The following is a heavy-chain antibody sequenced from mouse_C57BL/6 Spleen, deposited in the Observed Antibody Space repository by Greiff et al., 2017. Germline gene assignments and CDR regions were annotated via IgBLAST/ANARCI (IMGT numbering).Heavy chain of an antibody. CDR1: GYTFTSYW. CDR2: IYPGSGST. D-gene: IGHD1-1*01. J-gene: IGHJ4*01. CDR3: ARRTVVAPYYAMDY. V-gene: IGHV1-55*01. Sequence: VQLQQPGAELVKPGASVKMSCKASGYTFTSYWITWVKQRPGQGLEWIGEIYPGSGSTNYNEKFKSKATLTVDTSSSTAYMQLSSLTSEDSAVYYCARRTVVAPYYAMDYWGQGTSVTVSS.